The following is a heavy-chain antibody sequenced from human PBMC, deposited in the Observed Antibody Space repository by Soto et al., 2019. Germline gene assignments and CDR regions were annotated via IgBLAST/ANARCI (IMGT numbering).Heavy chain of an antibody. CDR2: IYYSGST. CDR1: GGSISSSSYY. V-gene: IGHV4-39*01. CDR3: ARHSDDFWSGFPHYMDV. D-gene: IGHD3-3*01. Sequence: SETLSLTCTVSGGSISSSSYYWGWIRQPPGKGLEWIGSIYYSGSTYYNPSLKSRVTISVDTSKNQFSLKLSSVTAADTAVYYCARHSDDFWSGFPHYMDVWGKGTTVTVAS. J-gene: IGHJ6*03.